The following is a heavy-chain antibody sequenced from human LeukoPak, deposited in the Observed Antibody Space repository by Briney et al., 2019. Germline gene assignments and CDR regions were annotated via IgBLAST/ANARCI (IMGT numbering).Heavy chain of an antibody. D-gene: IGHD6-13*01. CDR2: IIPIFGTA. CDR1: GGTFSSYA. CDR3: ASVVSSEIAAAGGVGNWFDP. Sequence: SVKVSCKASGGTFSSYAISWVRQAPGQGLEWMGGIIPIFGTANYAQKFQGRVAITADESTSTAYMELSSLRSEDTAVYYCASVVSSEIAAAGGVGNWFDPWGQGTLVTVSS. V-gene: IGHV1-69*13. J-gene: IGHJ5*02.